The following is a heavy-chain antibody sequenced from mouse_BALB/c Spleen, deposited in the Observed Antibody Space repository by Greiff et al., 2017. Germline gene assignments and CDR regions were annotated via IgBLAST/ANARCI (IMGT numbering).Heavy chain of an antibody. V-gene: IGHV5-6-5*01. J-gene: IGHJ4*01. CDR3: ARGGYDGYYGGAMDY. Sequence: EVQVVESGGGLVKPGGSLKLSCAASGFTFSSYAMSWVRQTPEKRLEWVASISSGGSTYYPDSVKGRFTISRDNARNILYLQMSSLRSEDTAMYYCARGGYDGYYGGAMDYWGQGTSVTVSS. D-gene: IGHD2-3*01. CDR1: GFTFSSYA. CDR2: ISSGGST.